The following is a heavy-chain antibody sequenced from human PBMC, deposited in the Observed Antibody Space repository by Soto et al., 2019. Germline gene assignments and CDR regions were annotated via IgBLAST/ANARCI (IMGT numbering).Heavy chain of an antibody. D-gene: IGHD6-19*01. V-gene: IGHV4-59*01. Sequence: QVQLQESGPGLVKPSETLSLTCTVSGGSISSYYWSWIRQPPGKGLEWIGYIYYSGSTNYNPSLKSRVTISVDTSKNQFSLKLSSVTAADTAVYYCARDSYSSGWYFTAFDIWGQGTMVTVSS. J-gene: IGHJ3*02. CDR1: GGSISSYY. CDR3: ARDSYSSGWYFTAFDI. CDR2: IYYSGST.